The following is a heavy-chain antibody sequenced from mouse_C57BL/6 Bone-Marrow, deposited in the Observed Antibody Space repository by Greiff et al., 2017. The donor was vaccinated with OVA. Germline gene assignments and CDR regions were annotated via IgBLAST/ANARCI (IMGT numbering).Heavy chain of an antibody. D-gene: IGHD1-1*01. CDR2: INSDGGST. V-gene: IGHV5-2*03. CDR3: ARPLYYYGSHPFDY. Sequence: EVKLMESGGGLVQPGESLKLSCESNEYEFPSHDMSWVRKTPEKRLELVAAINSDGGSTYYPDTMERRFIISRDNTKKTMFLQMTSLRSEDTAMYYCARPLYYYGSHPFDYWGQGTTLTVSS. J-gene: IGHJ2*01. CDR1: EYEFPSHD.